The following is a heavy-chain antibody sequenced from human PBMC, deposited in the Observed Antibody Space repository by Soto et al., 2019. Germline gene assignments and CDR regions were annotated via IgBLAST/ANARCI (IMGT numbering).Heavy chain of an antibody. V-gene: IGHV4-61*01. CDR1: GGSVSSGSYY. CDR3: ARDFWSGYYNWFDP. D-gene: IGHD3-3*01. J-gene: IGHJ5*02. CDR2: IYYSGST. Sequence: SETLSLTCTVSGGSVSSGSYYWIWIRQPPGKGLEWIGYIYYSGSTNYNPSLKSRVTISVDTSKNQFSLKLSSVTAADTAVYYCARDFWSGYYNWFDPWGQGTLVTVSS.